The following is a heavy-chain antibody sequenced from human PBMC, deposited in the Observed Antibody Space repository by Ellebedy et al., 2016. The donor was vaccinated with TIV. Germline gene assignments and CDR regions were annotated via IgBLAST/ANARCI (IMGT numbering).Heavy chain of an antibody. D-gene: IGHD2-2*02. CDR3: ARGAYPYDIDV. J-gene: IGHJ6*02. CDR2: RKQVGREI. Sequence: GESLKISCAVSGFTFSNYWMSWARQAPGKGLEWVATRKQVGREIHYVYPVKGRFTISRDNAKNSLYLQMNSLRVEDTALNYCARGAYPYDIDVWGQGTTVTVSS. V-gene: IGHV3-7*01. CDR1: GFTFSNYW.